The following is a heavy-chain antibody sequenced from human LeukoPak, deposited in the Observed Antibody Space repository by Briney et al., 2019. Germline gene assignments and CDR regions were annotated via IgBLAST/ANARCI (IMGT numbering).Heavy chain of an antibody. CDR1: GDSVSSNSVT. Sequence: SQTLSLTCAISGDSVSSNSVTWNWIRQSPSRGPEWLGRTYYRSTWYNDYAVSVRGRITVNPDTSKNQFSLHLNSVTREDTAVYYCARRLTQYDCFDPWGQGILVTVSS. CDR3: ARRLTQYDCFDP. CDR2: TYYRSTWYN. V-gene: IGHV6-1*01. J-gene: IGHJ5*02. D-gene: IGHD2-2*01.